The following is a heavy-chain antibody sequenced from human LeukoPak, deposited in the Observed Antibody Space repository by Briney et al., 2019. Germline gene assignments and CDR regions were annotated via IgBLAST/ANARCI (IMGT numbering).Heavy chain of an antibody. CDR1: GFTFSNAW. J-gene: IGHJ4*02. CDR2: IKSKTDGGTT. D-gene: IGHD2-21*02. Sequence: PGGSLRLSCAASGFTFSNAWMSWVRQAPGKGLEWVGRIKSKTDGGTTDYAAPVKGRFTISRDDSKNTLYLQMNSLKTEDTAVYYCTTDQRPRDSPDYWGQGTLVTVSS. CDR3: TTDQRPRDSPDY. V-gene: IGHV3-15*01.